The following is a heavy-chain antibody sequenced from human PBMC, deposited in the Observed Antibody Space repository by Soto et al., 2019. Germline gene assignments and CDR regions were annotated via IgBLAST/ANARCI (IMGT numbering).Heavy chain of an antibody. CDR2: ITASGSAT. Sequence: DVQVLESGGALVQPGGSLRLSCAASGFTFRNHAMTWVRQAPGQGLEYVSSITASGSATFYAASVRGRFAISRDNAKNTLYLQMSSLRAEDTALYYCAKGVADRGIDSWGQGTLVTVSS. CDR1: GFTFRNHA. V-gene: IGHV3-23*01. J-gene: IGHJ4*02. CDR3: AKGVADRGIDS.